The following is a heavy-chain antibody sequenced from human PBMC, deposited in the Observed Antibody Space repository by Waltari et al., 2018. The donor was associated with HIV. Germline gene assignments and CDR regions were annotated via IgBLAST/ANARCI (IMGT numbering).Heavy chain of an antibody. Sequence: QAQLVHSGAEVKKSGASVKVSCKASGYTFPKHYINWVRQATGQGLEWMGWINPNSGNTGYAQKFQGRVTMTRNTSISTAYMELSSLNSEDTAVYYCARGLSGATTLSDYWGQGTLVTVSS. J-gene: IGHJ4*02. D-gene: IGHD1-26*01. CDR1: GYTFPKHY. CDR2: INPNSGNT. V-gene: IGHV1-8*01. CDR3: ARGLSGATTLSDY.